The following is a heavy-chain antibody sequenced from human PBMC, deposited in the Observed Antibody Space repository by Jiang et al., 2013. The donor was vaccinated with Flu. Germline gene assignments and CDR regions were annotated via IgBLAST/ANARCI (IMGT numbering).Heavy chain of an antibody. CDR1: GYTFTNFA. CDR2: INTNTGNP. J-gene: IGHJ5*02. CDR3: ARGLTEGIDNWFDP. D-gene: IGHD1-14*01. V-gene: IGHV7-4-1*02. Sequence: QSGSELKKPGASVKVSCKASGYTFTNFAMIWVRQAPGQGLEWMGWINTNTGNPTYAQGFTGRFVFSLDTSVSTAYLQISSLKAEDTAVYYCARGLTEGIDNWFDPWGQGTLVTVSS.